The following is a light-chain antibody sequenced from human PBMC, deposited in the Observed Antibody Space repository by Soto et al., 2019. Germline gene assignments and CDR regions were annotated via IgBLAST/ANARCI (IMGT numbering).Light chain of an antibody. J-gene: IGKJ1*01. CDR2: KAS. V-gene: IGKV1-5*03. CDR1: QSISIW. CDR3: QQYHTYWWT. Sequence: DIQMTQSPSTLSASVGDRVTITCRASQSISIWLAWYQQKPGKAPKILIYKASSLESGVPSRFSGSGSETEFTLTINSLQPDDSATYYCQQYHTYWWTFGQGTKVDIK.